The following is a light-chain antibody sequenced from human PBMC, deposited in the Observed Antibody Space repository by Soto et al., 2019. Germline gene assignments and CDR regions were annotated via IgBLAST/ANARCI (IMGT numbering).Light chain of an antibody. CDR3: QQFNNYLTIT. CDR1: QGISSA. J-gene: IGKJ5*01. V-gene: IGKV1D-13*01. CDR2: DAS. Sequence: AIQLNQSPSSLSASVGDRVTITCRGSQGISSALAWYQQKPGKAPKLLIYDASSLESGVPSRFSGIVSGTDFTLTISSLQTEDFATYYCQQFNNYLTITFGQGTRLEIK.